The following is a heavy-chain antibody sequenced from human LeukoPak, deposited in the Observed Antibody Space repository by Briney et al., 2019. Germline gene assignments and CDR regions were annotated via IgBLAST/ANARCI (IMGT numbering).Heavy chain of an antibody. CDR3: ARDVWRRTFTAMVTGLGWFDP. Sequence: KTSETLSLTCTVSGGSISSGGYYWSWIRQPPGKGLEWIGYIYHSGSTYYNPSLKSRVTISVDRSKNQFSLKLSSVTAADTAVYYCARDVWRRTFTAMVTGLGWFDPWGQGTLVTVSS. V-gene: IGHV4-30-2*01. CDR2: IYHSGST. CDR1: GGSISSGGYY. J-gene: IGHJ5*02. D-gene: IGHD5-18*01.